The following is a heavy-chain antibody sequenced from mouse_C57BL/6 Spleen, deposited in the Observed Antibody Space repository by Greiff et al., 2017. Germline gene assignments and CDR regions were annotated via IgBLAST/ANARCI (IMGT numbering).Heavy chain of an antibody. CDR2: IDPSDSYT. D-gene: IGHD1-1*01. CDR3: ARRDYGSSPWFAY. Sequence: QQSCKASGYTFTSYWMHWVKQRPGQGLEWIGEIDPSDSYTNYNQKFKGKSTLTVDKSSSTAYMQLSSLTSEDSAVYYCARRDYGSSPWFAYWGQGTLVTVSA. V-gene: IGHV1-69*01. CDR1: GYTFTSYW. J-gene: IGHJ3*01.